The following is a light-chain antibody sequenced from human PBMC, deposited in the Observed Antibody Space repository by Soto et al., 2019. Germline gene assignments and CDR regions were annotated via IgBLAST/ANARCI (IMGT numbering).Light chain of an antibody. J-gene: IGKJ4*01. CDR1: QGVSGY. V-gene: IGKV3-11*01. CDR3: QQRSNWPST. CDR2: DAS. Sequence: EIVLTQSPATLSLSPGNRATLSCRASQGVSGYLAWYQQKPGQAPRLLIYDASNRATGIPARFSGSGSGTDFTLTITSLGPEDFAVYYCQQRSNWPSTFGGGTKVEI.